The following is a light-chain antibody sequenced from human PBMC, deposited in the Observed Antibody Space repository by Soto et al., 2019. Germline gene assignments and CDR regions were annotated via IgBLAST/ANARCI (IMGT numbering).Light chain of an antibody. CDR2: GAS. CDR1: QSVSSN. J-gene: IGKJ1*01. Sequence: EIVMTQSPATLSVSPGESATLSCRASQSVSSNLAWYQQKPGQAPRLLVYGASTRATGIPDRFSGSGSGTEFTLTISSLQSEDFAVYYCQQHNNWPPWTFGQGTKVEIK. CDR3: QQHNNWPPWT. V-gene: IGKV3-15*01.